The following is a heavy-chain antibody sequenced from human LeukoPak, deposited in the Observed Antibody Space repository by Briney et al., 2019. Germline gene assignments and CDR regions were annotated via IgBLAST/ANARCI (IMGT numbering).Heavy chain of an antibody. D-gene: IGHD5-12*01. CDR2: IIPIFGTA. Sequence: ASVKVSCKASGGTLGSYAISWVRQAPGQGLEWMGGIIPIFGTANYAQKFQGRVTTTADESTSTAYMELSSLRSEDTAVYYCARDSSWLRLGFDPWGQGTLVTVSS. V-gene: IGHV1-69*13. J-gene: IGHJ5*02. CDR3: ARDSSWLRLGFDP. CDR1: GGTLGSYA.